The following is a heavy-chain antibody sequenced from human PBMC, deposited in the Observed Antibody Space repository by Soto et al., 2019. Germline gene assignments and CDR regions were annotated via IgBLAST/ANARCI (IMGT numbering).Heavy chain of an antibody. CDR1: GLTFTSSA. CDR3: AASYCGGDCLSQLDY. Sequence: ASVKVSCKASGLTFTSSAMQWVRQARGQRLEWIGWIVVGSGNTNYAQKFQERVTITRDMSTSTAYMELSSLRSGDTAVYYCAASYCGGDCLSQLDYWGQGIMVTVSS. D-gene: IGHD2-21*01. CDR2: IVVGSGNT. J-gene: IGHJ4*02. V-gene: IGHV1-58*02.